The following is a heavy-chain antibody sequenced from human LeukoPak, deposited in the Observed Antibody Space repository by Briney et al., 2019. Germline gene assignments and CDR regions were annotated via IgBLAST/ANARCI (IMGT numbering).Heavy chain of an antibody. CDR1: GYTFTGYY. D-gene: IGHD1-1*01. CDR3: ARESTSRPFDY. J-gene: IGHJ4*02. V-gene: IGHV1-2*02. CDR2: INPNNGGT. Sequence: ASVKVSCKASGYTFTGYYMHWVRQAPGQGLEWVGWINPNNGGTNYAQKFQGRVTMTRDTSISTAYMELSRLRSDDTAVYYCARESTSRPFDYWGQGTLVTVSS.